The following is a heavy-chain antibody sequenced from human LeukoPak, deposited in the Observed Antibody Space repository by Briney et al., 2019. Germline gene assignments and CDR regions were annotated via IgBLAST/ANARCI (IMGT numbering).Heavy chain of an antibody. CDR3: ARHGVGANEAFDI. Sequence: PGESLKISCKGSGYSFTNHWIGWVRQMPGKDLEWMGVIYPDDSDTRYSPSFQGQVTISADKSISTAYLQWSGLKASDTAMYYCARHGVGANEAFDIWGQGTMVTVSS. CDR1: GYSFTNHW. V-gene: IGHV5-51*01. CDR2: IYPDDSDT. J-gene: IGHJ3*02. D-gene: IGHD1-26*01.